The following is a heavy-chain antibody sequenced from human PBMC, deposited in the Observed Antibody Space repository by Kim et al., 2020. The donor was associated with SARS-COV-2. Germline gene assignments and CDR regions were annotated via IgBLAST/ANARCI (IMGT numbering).Heavy chain of an antibody. Sequence: SETLSLTCAVYGGSFSGYYWSWIRQPPGKGLEWIGEINHSGSTNYNPSLKSRVTISVDTSKNQFSLKLSSVTAADTAVYYCARGLVVGGSRGTYYFDYWGQGTLVTVSS. D-gene: IGHD3-16*01. CDR2: INHSGST. V-gene: IGHV4-34*01. CDR1: GGSFSGYY. CDR3: ARGLVVGGSRGTYYFDY. J-gene: IGHJ4*02.